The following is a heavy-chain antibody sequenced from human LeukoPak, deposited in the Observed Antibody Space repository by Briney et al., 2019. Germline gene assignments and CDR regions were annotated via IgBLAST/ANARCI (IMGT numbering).Heavy chain of an antibody. V-gene: IGHV3-21*01. CDR3: TRTWQWLAPFDY. D-gene: IGHD6-19*01. Sequence: PGGSLRLSCAASGFTFSSYSMNWVRQAPGKGLERVSSISSSSSYIYYADSVKGRFTISRDNSKNTLYLQMNSLRAEDTAVYYCTRTWQWLAPFDYWGQGTLVTVSS. CDR1: GFTFSSYS. CDR2: ISSSSSYI. J-gene: IGHJ4*02.